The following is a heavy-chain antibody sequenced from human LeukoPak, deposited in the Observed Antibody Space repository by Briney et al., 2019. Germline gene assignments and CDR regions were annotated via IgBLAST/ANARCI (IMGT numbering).Heavy chain of an antibody. CDR1: GFTFSSYA. CDR3: ATPRGSGSYLAFDY. J-gene: IGHJ4*02. D-gene: IGHD1-26*01. V-gene: IGHV3-23*01. Sequence: GGSLRLSCAASGFTFSSYAMNWVRQAPGKGLEWVSSISESGGTTDYADSVKGRFTISRDNSKNTLYLQMNSLRAEDTAVYYCATPRGSGSYLAFDYWGQGTLVTVSS. CDR2: ISESGGTT.